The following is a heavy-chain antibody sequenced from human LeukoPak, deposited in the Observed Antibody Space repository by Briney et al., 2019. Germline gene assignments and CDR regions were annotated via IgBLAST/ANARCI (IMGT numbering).Heavy chain of an antibody. V-gene: IGHV3-48*01. CDR3: ARRFDS. CDR2: IVPGGDI. J-gene: IGHJ4*02. Sequence: GGSLRLSCAASGFSFTAYSMNWVPQAPGRGLEWISYIVPGGDIYYADSVTGLFAVSRDTAKISVYLRMNGLRVEDTSVYYCARRFDSWGQGGLVGVSS. CDR1: GFSFTAYS.